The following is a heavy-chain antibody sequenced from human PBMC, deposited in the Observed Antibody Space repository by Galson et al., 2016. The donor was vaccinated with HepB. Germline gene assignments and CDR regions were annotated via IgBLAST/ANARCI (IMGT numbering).Heavy chain of an antibody. Sequence: QSGAEVKKPGESLKISCEGSGYTFSTSWIAWVRQRPGKGLEWMAIFRPDDSGTTYSPSFEGQVTVSADKSIRTAYLQWSSLKASDSGMYYCARQSSGYFDFWGQGTLVTVSS. J-gene: IGHJ4*02. D-gene: IGHD3-3*01. CDR1: GYTFSTSW. CDR2: FRPDDSGT. CDR3: ARQSSGYFDF. V-gene: IGHV5-51*01.